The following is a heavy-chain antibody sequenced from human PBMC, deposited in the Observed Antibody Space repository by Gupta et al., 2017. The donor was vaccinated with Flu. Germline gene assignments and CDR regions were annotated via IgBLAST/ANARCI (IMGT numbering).Heavy chain of an antibody. J-gene: IGHJ5*02. Sequence: MHWVRQAPGQGPEWMGWINPDNGDTNFAQKFQGRVTMTRDTSINTAYMELNSLTSDDTAVYYCARRREVFRLAPNSHWLDPWGQGTLVTVSS. D-gene: IGHD1-26*01. CDR2: INPDNGDT. V-gene: IGHV1-2*02. CDR3: ARRREVFRLAPNSHWLDP.